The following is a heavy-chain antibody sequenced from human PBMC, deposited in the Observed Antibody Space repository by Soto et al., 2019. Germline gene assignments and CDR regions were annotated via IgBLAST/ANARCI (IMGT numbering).Heavy chain of an antibody. V-gene: IGHV3-15*01. D-gene: IGHD5-18*01. CDR1: GFTVSNAW. CDR2: IKSKTDGGTT. Sequence: EVQLVESGGGLVKPGGSLRLSCAASGFTVSNAWMSWVRQAPGKGLEWVGRIKSKTDGGTTEYDAPVKGRFIISRDDSKNTLYLQMNSLKTEDTAVYYCTRYSYGASEYWGQGTLVTVSS. J-gene: IGHJ4*02. CDR3: TRYSYGASEY.